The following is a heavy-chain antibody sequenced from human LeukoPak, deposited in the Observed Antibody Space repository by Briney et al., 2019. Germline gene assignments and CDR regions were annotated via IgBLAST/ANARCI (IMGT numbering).Heavy chain of an antibody. V-gene: IGHV1-18*01. Sequence: ASVKVSCKASGYTFTSYGISWVRQAPGQGLEWMGWISAYNGNTNYAQKLQGRVTMTTDTSTSTAYMELRSLRSDDTAVYCCARDRERYSYGPVKPVDYWGQGTLVTVSS. CDR2: ISAYNGNT. J-gene: IGHJ4*02. CDR1: GYTFTSYG. CDR3: ARDRERYSYGPVKPVDY. D-gene: IGHD5-18*01.